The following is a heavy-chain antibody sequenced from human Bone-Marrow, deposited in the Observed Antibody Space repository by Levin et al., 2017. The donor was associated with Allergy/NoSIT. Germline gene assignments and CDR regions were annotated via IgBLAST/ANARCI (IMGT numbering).Heavy chain of an antibody. CDR2: ISAYNGNT. CDR1: GYTFTSYG. Sequence: GASVKVSCKASGYTFTSYGISWVRQAPGQGLEWMGWISAYNGNTNYAQKLQGRVTMTTDTSTSTAYMELRSLRSDDTAVYYCARGSAPLIAAAGKGGFDYWGQGTLVTVSS. V-gene: IGHV1-18*01. J-gene: IGHJ4*02. D-gene: IGHD6-13*01. CDR3: ARGSAPLIAAAGKGGFDY.